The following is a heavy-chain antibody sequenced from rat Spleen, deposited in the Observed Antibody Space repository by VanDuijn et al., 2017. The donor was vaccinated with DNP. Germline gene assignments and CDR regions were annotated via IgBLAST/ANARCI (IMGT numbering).Heavy chain of an antibody. J-gene: IGHJ2*01. Sequence: EVKLVESGGGLVQPGRSLKVSCAASGFNFNDYWMGWVRQAPGKGPEWIGEINKDSSTKNYSPSLKDKFTISRDNAQNTLYLQMSTVGSEDTAIYFWARGPNYGVHVDFLDYWGQGVMVTVSS. V-gene: IGHV4-2*01. CDR2: INKDSSTK. CDR3: ARGPNYGVHVDFLDY. D-gene: IGHD1-11*01. CDR1: GFNFNDYW.